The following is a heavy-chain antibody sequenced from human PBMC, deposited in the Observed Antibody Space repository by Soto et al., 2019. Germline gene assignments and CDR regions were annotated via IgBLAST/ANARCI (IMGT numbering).Heavy chain of an antibody. Sequence: GGSLRLSCAASGFTFSDYGMHWFRQAPGKGLEWVAVIWYDGSNKYYADSVKGRFTLSRDNSKNTLYLQMNGLRAEDTAVFYCARDPSHGSGSYLDYWGRGTLVTVSS. J-gene: IGHJ4*02. D-gene: IGHD3-10*01. CDR1: GFTFSDYG. CDR2: IWYDGSNK. CDR3: ARDPSHGSGSYLDY. V-gene: IGHV3-33*08.